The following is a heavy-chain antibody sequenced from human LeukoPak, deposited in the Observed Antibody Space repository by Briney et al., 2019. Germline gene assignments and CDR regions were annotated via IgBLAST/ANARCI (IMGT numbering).Heavy chain of an antibody. V-gene: IGHV1-69*13. D-gene: IGHD2-21*02. J-gene: IGHJ6*04. CDR1: GGTFSSYA. CDR2: IIPIFGTA. CDR3: ARDLAVTDPSYYYYGMDV. Sequence: ASVKVSCKASGGTFSSYAISWVRQAPGQGLEWMGGIIPIFGTANYPQKFQGRVTITADESTSTAYMELSSLRSEDTAVYYCARDLAVTDPSYYYYGMDVWGKGTTVTVSP.